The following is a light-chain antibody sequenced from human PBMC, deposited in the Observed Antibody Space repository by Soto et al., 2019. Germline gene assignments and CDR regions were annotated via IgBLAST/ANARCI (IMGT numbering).Light chain of an antibody. J-gene: IGKJ4*01. CDR1: QSVSSY. Sequence: IVLTHSPATLSLSPLERATLSFMASQSVSSYLAWYQQKPGQAPRLLIYDASNRATGIPARFSGSGSGTDFTLTISSLEPEDFAVYYCQQRSNWPLTFGGGTKVDIK. CDR2: DAS. V-gene: IGKV3-11*01. CDR3: QQRSNWPLT.